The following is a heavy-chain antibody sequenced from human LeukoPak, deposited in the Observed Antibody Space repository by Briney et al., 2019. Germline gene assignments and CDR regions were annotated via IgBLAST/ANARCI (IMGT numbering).Heavy chain of an antibody. CDR1: GFAFNTYA. V-gene: IGHV3-48*02. CDR2: ISPASNTI. CDR3: AKEFNRGLPDY. Sequence: PGGSLRLSCITSGFAFNTYAMHWVRQAPGKGLEWISYISPASNTIYYADSVKGRFTISRDNAKNSVFLQMSSLRDEDTAVYYCAKEFNRGLPDYWGQGTLVTVPS. D-gene: IGHD2-21*01. J-gene: IGHJ4*02.